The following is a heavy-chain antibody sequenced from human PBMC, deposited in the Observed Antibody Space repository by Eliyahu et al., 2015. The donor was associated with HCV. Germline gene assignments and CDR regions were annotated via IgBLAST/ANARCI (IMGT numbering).Heavy chain of an antibody. CDR2: INHSGST. J-gene: IGHJ4*02. CDR3: ARGPSGWYGVPLNLDY. D-gene: IGHD6-19*01. CDR1: GGSFSGYY. Sequence: QVQLQQWGAGLLKPSETLSLTCAVYGGSFSGYYWSWIRQPPGKGLEWIGEINHSGSTNYNPSLKSRVTISVDTSKNQFSLKLSSVTAADTAVYYCARGPSGWYGVPLNLDYWGQGTLVTVSS. V-gene: IGHV4-34*01.